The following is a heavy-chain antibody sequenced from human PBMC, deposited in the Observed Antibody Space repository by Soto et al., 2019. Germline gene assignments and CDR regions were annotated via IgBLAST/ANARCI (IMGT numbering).Heavy chain of an antibody. CDR2: ISFDSKNI. D-gene: IGHD1-20*01. V-gene: IGHV3-30*04. Sequence: QVQLVESGGGVVQPGRSLRLSCAASGFTFSSYAMHWVRQAPGKGLEWVAVISFDSKNIYYGDSVKGRFTISRDNSKNTLYLQMDSLRTEDTATYYCARDRGVSGTTFLLGHWGRGTLVTVSS. CDR3: ARDRGVSGTTFLLGH. CDR1: GFTFSSYA. J-gene: IGHJ4*02.